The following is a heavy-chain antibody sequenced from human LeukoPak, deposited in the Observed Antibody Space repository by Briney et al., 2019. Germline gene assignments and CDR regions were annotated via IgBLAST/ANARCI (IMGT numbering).Heavy chain of an antibody. J-gene: IGHJ4*02. CDR3: AKETFAVDY. Sequence: PSETLSLTCTVSGGSVSSTTHYWGWIRQPPGKGLEWIGYISYSGSTNYNPSLKSRVTISVDTSKNQFSLKLSSVTAADTAVYYCAKETFAVDYWGQGTLVTVSS. CDR2: ISYSGST. CDR1: GGSVSSTTHY. V-gene: IGHV4-61*01.